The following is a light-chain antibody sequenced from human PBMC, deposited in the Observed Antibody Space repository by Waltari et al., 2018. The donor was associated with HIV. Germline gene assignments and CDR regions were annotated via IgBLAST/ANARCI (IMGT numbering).Light chain of an antibody. V-gene: IGKV3-15*01. CDR1: QSVNSN. CDR2: GAS. Sequence: IVMTQSPATLSVSPGERATLSCRASQSVNSNLAWYQQRSGQAPRLLIFGASTRAIGIPARFSGGGSGTEFTLTISSLQSEDFAVYFCQQYNRWPRTFGQGTKVEI. CDR3: QQYNRWPRT. J-gene: IGKJ1*01.